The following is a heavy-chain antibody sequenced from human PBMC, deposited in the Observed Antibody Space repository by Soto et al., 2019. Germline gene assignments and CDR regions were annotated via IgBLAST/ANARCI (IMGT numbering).Heavy chain of an antibody. Sequence: GGSLRLSCAASGFTFSSYSMNWIRQAPGKGLEWVSYISSSGSTIYYADSVKGRFTISRDNAKNSLYLQMNSLRAEDTAVYYCARDNPYCGGDCSPDAFDIWGQGTMVTVS. CDR2: ISSSGSTI. V-gene: IGHV3-48*04. CDR3: ARDNPYCGGDCSPDAFDI. J-gene: IGHJ3*02. D-gene: IGHD2-21*02. CDR1: GFTFSSYS.